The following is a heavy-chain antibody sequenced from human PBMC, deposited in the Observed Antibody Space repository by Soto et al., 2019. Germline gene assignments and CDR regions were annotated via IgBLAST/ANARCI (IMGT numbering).Heavy chain of an antibody. D-gene: IGHD6-6*01. CDR2: IIPIFGTA. Sequence: QVQLVQSGAEVKKPGSSVKVCCKASGGTFSSYAISWVRQAPGQGLEWMGGIIPIFGTANYAQKFQGRVTITADESTSTAYMELSSLRSEDTAVYYCARDSRPLYSSSSNFDYWGQGTLVTVSS. CDR3: ARDSRPLYSSSSNFDY. V-gene: IGHV1-69*01. J-gene: IGHJ4*02. CDR1: GGTFSSYA.